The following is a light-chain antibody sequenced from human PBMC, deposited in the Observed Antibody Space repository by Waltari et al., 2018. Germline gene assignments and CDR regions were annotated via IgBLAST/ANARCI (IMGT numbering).Light chain of an antibody. CDR2: EVS. V-gene: IGLV2-14*01. J-gene: IGLJ1*01. CDR1: DSDVGAYNF. Sequence: QSALTQPASVPGSPGQSITISCTGTDSDVGAYNFVSWSRQPPGKAPHLIIYEVSERPPGISDRFSGSKSDNTASLTISGLQADDEAVYYCSSYTTSNAPGVFGTGTKVTVL. CDR3: SSYTTSNAPGV.